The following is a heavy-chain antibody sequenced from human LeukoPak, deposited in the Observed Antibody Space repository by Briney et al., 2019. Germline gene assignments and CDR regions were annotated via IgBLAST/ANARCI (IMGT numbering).Heavy chain of an antibody. CDR3: ARDLVH. D-gene: IGHD2-8*02. CDR1: VFTVSNNY. J-gene: IGHJ4*02. V-gene: IGHV3-53*01. Sequence: GGSLRLSCAASVFTVSNNYMSWVRQAPGKGLEGVSIISSGGSTDYTDSVKGRFTISRNNSKNTGYLQMTSLRDEDTAVYYCARDLVHWGQGTLVTVSS. CDR2: ISSGGST.